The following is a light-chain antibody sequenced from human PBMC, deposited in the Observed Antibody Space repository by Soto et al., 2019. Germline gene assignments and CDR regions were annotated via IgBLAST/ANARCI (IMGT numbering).Light chain of an antibody. V-gene: IGKV3-15*01. CDR2: GAS. CDR3: QQYNNWPRT. Sequence: EIVMTQSPATLSVSPGERATLSCRASQSVSNNLAWYQQKPGQAPSRLIYGASTRATGIPAGLSGSGSATEFTLTISSLQSEDFAVYYCQQYNNWPRTFGQGTKVEIK. CDR1: QSVSNN. J-gene: IGKJ1*01.